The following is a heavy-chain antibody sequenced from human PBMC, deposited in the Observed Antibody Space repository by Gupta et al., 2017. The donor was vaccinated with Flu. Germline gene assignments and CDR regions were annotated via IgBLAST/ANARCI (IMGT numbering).Heavy chain of an antibody. Sequence: QVQLIQSGGGLVKPGGSLRLSCAASGFTFSAFYMNWIRQAPGKRPEWISYITGTGTTIYYADSVKGRFTISRDNANNSLFLQMNSLRADDTAVYYCTRGVSSDYWGQGTLVAVSS. CDR1: GFTFSAFY. J-gene: IGHJ4*02. D-gene: IGHD6-13*01. V-gene: IGHV3-11*01. CDR3: TRGVSSDY. CDR2: ITGTGTTI.